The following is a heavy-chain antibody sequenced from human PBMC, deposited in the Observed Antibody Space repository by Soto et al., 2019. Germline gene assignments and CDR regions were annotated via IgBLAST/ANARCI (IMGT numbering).Heavy chain of an antibody. J-gene: IGHJ4*02. CDR3: AKERSSGWSFDY. CDR2: ISGSGDST. CDR1: GFTFSTYA. V-gene: IGHV3-23*01. D-gene: IGHD6-19*01. Sequence: EVQLLESGGGLVQPGGSLRLSCAASGFTFSTYAMNWVRQAPGKGLEWVSGISGSGDSTYYADSVKGRFTVSRDNSKITLYRQMNSLRAEDTAVFYCAKERSSGWSFDYWGQGTLVTVSS.